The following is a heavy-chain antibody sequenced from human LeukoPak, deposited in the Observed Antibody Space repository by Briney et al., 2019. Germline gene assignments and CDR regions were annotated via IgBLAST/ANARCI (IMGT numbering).Heavy chain of an antibody. CDR3: ARLGVGATGDY. CDR1: GGSISSSSYY. D-gene: IGHD1-26*01. V-gene: IGHV4-39*07. J-gene: IGHJ4*02. Sequence: SETLSLTCTVSGGSISSSSYYWGWIRQPPGKGLEWIGSIYHSGSTYYNPSLKSRVTISVDTSKNQFFVKLSSVTAADTAVYYCARLGVGATGDYWGQGTLVTVSS. CDR2: IYHSGST.